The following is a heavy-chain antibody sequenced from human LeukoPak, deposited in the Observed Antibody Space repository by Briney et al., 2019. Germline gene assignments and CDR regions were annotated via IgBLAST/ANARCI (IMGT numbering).Heavy chain of an antibody. CDR2: TSNSGGST. V-gene: IGHV3-23*01. D-gene: IGHD1-7*01. CDR3: ARDSLQGELLQSPGV. Sequence: PGGSLRLSCAASGFTFSNYAMSWVRQAPGKGLEWVSTTSNSGGSTYYAASVKGRFTISRDNAKNTLYLQLSSLRVEDTALYYCARDSLQGELLQSPGVWGRGTLVTVSS. CDR1: GFTFSNYA. J-gene: IGHJ2*01.